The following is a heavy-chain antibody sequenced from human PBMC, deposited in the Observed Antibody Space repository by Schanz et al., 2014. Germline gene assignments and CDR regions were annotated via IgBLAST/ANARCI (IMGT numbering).Heavy chain of an antibody. Sequence: QVPLQESGPGLVKPSETLSLTCTVSGDSVNSHYWNWIRQSPGRGLEWIGHFYNPGSTNYNPSLKSRATISIDPSTNQVSLNLPSGTAADTAVYFCARNKYTSGWYYFDYWGQGVLVTVSS. J-gene: IGHJ4*02. CDR2: FYNPGST. D-gene: IGHD6-19*01. CDR1: GDSVNSHY. V-gene: IGHV4-59*08. CDR3: ARNKYTSGWYYFDY.